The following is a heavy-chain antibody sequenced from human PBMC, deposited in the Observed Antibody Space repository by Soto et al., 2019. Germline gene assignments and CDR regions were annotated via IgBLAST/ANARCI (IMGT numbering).Heavy chain of an antibody. CDR1: GFTFSNAW. D-gene: IGHD3-22*01. CDR2: IKSKTDGGTT. J-gene: IGHJ3*02. CDR3: TTEYYYYCSGYYVDAFDI. Sequence: GGSLRLSCAASGFTFSNAWMNWVRQAPGKGLEWVGRIKSKTDGGTTDYAAPVKGRFTISRDDSKNTLYLQMNSLKTEDTAVYYCTTEYYYYCSGYYVDAFDIWGQGTMVTV. V-gene: IGHV3-15*07.